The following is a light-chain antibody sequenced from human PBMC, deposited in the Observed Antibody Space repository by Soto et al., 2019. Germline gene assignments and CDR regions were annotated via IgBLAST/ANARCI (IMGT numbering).Light chain of an antibody. J-gene: IGLJ1*01. Sequence: QSALTQPASVSGSPGQSITISCTGTSSDVGGYNYVSWYQHHPGKAPKLIIYDVTNRPSGVSNPFSGSKSGNTASLTISGLQPEDEADNYCSSYTISNTRQIVFGTGTKVTVL. CDR2: DVT. CDR3: SSYTISNTRQIV. V-gene: IGLV2-14*03. CDR1: SSDVGGYNY.